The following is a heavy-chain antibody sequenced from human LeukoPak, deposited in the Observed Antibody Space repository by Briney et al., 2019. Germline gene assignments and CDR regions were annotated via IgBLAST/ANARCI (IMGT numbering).Heavy chain of an antibody. CDR3: GFSFMITFGGVIGDVDY. J-gene: IGHJ4*02. Sequence: PSGTLSLTCAVSGGSISSSNWWSWVRQPPGKGLEWIGEIYHSGSTNYNPSLKSRVTISVDKSKNQFSLKLSSVTAADTAVYYCGFSFMITFGGVIGDVDYWGQGTLVTVSS. CDR2: IYHSGST. CDR1: GGSISSSNW. D-gene: IGHD3-16*02. V-gene: IGHV4-4*02.